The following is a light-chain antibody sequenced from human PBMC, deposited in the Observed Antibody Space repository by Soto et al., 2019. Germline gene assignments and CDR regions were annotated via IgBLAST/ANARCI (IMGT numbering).Light chain of an antibody. CDR2: GAS. J-gene: IGKJ3*01. CDR3: QQYNNWPFT. CDR1: QSVSSN. V-gene: IGKV3-15*01. Sequence: EIVMTQSPATLSVSPGERATLSCRASQSVSSNLAWYQQKPGQAPRLLIYGASTRATGIPARFSGSGSGTEFTLTISGLQSEDFAVYYGQQYNNWPFTFGPGTKVDIK.